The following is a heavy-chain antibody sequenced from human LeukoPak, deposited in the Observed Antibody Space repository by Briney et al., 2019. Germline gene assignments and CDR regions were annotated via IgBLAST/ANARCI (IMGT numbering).Heavy chain of an antibody. CDR1: GFTFDDYA. J-gene: IGHJ4*02. CDR2: ISWDGGST. D-gene: IGHD3-22*01. Sequence: GGSLRLSCAASGFTFDDYAMHWVRQAPGKGLEWVSLISWDGGSTYYADSVKGRFTISRDNSKNSLYLQMNSLRAEDTALYYCAKDYYDSSGYLDYRGQGTLVTVSS. CDR3: AKDYYDSSGYLDY. V-gene: IGHV3-43D*03.